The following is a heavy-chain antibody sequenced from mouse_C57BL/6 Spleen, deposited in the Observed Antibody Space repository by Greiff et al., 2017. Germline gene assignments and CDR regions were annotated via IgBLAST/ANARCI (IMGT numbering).Heavy chain of an antibody. J-gene: IGHJ3*01. CDR1: GFTFSSYA. V-gene: IGHV5-4*03. CDR2: ISDGGSYT. CDR3: ARVYYGNSDWFAY. D-gene: IGHD2-1*01. Sequence: EVKLQESGGGLVKPGGSLKLSCAASGFTFSSYAMSWVRQTPEQRLEWVATISDGGSYTYYPDNVKGRFTISRDNAKNNLYLRMSYMKSEDTAMYDCARVYYGNSDWFAYWGQGTLVTVSA.